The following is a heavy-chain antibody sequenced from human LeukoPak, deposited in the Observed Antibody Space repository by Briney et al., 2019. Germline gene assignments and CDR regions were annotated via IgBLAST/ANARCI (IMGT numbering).Heavy chain of an antibody. CDR1: GGSFSGYY. V-gene: IGHV4-34*01. CDR3: ARQRAVAATDY. D-gene: IGHD4-23*01. Sequence: SETLSLTCAVYGGSFSGYYWSWIRQPPGKGLEWIGEINHSGSTNYNPSLKSRVTISVDTSKNQFSLKLSSVTAADTAVYYCARQRAVAATDYWGQGTLVTVSS. J-gene: IGHJ4*02. CDR2: INHSGST.